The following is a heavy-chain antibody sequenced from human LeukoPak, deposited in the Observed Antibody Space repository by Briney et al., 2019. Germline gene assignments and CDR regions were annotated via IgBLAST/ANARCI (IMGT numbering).Heavy chain of an antibody. V-gene: IGHV1-18*01. CDR1: GYTFTSYG. J-gene: IGHJ4*02. CDR3: ARDGTARLRLGELSLVDY. Sequence: ASVKVSCKASGYTFTSYGISWVRQAPGQGLEWMGWISAYNGNTNYAQKLQGRVTMTTDTSTSTAYMELRSLRSDDTAVYYCARDGTARLRLGELSLVDYWGQGTLVTVSS. D-gene: IGHD3-16*02. CDR2: ISAYNGNT.